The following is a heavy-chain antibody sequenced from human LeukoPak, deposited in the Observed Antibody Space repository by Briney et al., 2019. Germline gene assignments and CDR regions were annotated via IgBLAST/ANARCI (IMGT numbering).Heavy chain of an antibody. Sequence: ASVKVSCKASGYTFTSYFMHWVRQAPGQGLEWMGLINPSGGSTRYAQKFQGRVTMTRNTSISTAYMELSSLRSEDTAVYYCARPTMVRGVYAFDIWGQGTMVTVSS. CDR2: INPSGGST. V-gene: IGHV1-46*01. D-gene: IGHD3-10*01. CDR1: GYTFTSYF. J-gene: IGHJ3*02. CDR3: ARPTMVRGVYAFDI.